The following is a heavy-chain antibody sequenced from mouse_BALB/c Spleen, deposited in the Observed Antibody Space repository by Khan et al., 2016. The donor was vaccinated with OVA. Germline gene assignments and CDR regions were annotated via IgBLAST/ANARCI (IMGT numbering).Heavy chain of an antibody. V-gene: IGHV1-54*01. J-gene: IGHJ4*01. CDR3: ARAYGYYHAMDD. CDR1: GYAFTNYL. Sequence: QVQLQQSGAELVRPGTSVKVSCKASGYAFTNYLIEWVKQRPGQGLEWIGVINPGSGGTNYNEKFKGKATLTADKSSSTAYMQLSSLTSDDSAVYFCARAYGYYHAMDDWGQGTSVTVSS. D-gene: IGHD2-2*01. CDR2: INPGSGGT.